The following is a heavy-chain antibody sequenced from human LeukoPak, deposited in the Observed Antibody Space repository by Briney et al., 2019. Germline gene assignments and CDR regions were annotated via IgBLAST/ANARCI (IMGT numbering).Heavy chain of an antibody. CDR3: ARLIVVVPAAIHAFDI. Sequence: ASVKVSCKASGYPFTDYYIHWVRQAPGQGLAWMGWINPNSGDTNSAQRFQGRVTMTRDTSISTLYMELSRLRSDDTAVYYCARLIVVVPAAIHAFDIWGQGTLVTVS. V-gene: IGHV1-2*02. CDR2: INPNSGDT. D-gene: IGHD2-2*01. CDR1: GYPFTDYY. J-gene: IGHJ3*02.